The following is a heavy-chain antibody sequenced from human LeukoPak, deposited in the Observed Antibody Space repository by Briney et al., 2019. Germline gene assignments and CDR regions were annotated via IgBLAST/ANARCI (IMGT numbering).Heavy chain of an antibody. CDR3: ARVSRVAYSHLCIDY. Sequence: ASVKVSCKASGYTFTGYYMHWVRQAPGQGLEWMGWINPNSGGTNYAQKFQGRVTMTRDTSISTAYMELSRLRSDDTAVYYCARVSRVAYSHLCIDYWGQGTLVTVSS. J-gene: IGHJ4*02. CDR2: INPNSGGT. V-gene: IGHV1-2*02. D-gene: IGHD2-8*02. CDR1: GYTFTGYY.